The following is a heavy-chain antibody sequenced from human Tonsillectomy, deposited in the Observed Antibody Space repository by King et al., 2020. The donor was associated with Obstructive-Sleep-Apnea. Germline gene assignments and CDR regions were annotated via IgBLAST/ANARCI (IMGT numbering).Heavy chain of an antibody. CDR2: VSAYNGNI. V-gene: IGHV1-18*01. Sequence: QLVQAGAEVKKPGASVKVSCKASGYTFTSYGISWVRQAPGQGIEWMGWVSAYNGNINYAQKVQGRFTMTTDTSTSTAYMALRSLRFDDTAVYYCARDQWELRDWGQGTLVTVSS. CDR3: ARDQWELRD. CDR1: GYTFTSYG. J-gene: IGHJ4*02. D-gene: IGHD1-26*01.